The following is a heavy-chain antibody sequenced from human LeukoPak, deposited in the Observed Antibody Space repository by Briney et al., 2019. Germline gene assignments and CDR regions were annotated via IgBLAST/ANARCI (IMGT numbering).Heavy chain of an antibody. V-gene: IGHV5-51*01. CDR1: GSSFTSYW. D-gene: IGHD3-10*01. CDR2: IYPGDSDT. Sequence: GASLKISCKGSGSSFTSYWIGWVRQMPGKGLEWMGIIYPGDSDTRYSPSFQGQVTISADKSISTAYLQWSSLKASDTAMYYCARRLLWFGEAGWSDPWGQGTLVTVSS. J-gene: IGHJ5*02. CDR3: ARRLLWFGEAGWSDP.